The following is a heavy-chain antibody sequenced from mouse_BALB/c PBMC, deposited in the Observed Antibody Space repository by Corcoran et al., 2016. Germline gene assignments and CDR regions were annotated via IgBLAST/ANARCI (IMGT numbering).Heavy chain of an antibody. CDR2: ISYDGSN. J-gene: IGHJ2*01. CDR3: ARDRDFDY. Sequence: DVQLQESGPGLVKPSQSLSLTCSVTGYSITSDYYWNWIRQFPGNKLEWMGYISYDGSNNYKPSLKNRISITRDTSKNQFFLKLNSVTTEDTATYYCARDRDFDYWGQGTTLTVSS. CDR1: GYSITSDYY. V-gene: IGHV3-6*02.